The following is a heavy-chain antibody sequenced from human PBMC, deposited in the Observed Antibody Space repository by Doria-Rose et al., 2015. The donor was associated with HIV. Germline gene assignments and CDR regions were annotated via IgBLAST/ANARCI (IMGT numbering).Heavy chain of an antibody. CDR1: GVSLSSPGMG. V-gene: IGHV2-26*01. Sequence: VTLKEFGPVLVKPTETLTLTCTVSGVSLSSPGMGVSWIRQPPGKALEWLANIFSDDERSYKTSLKSRLTISRGTSKSQVVLTMTDMDPADTATYYCARIKSSRWYHKYYFDFWGQGTLVIASA. J-gene: IGHJ4*02. CDR2: IFSDDER. D-gene: IGHD6-13*01. CDR3: ARIKSSRWYHKYYFDF.